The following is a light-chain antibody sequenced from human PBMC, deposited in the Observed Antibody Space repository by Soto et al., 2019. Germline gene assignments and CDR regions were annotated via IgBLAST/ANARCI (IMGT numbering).Light chain of an antibody. CDR1: NIGSKS. J-gene: IGLJ1*01. V-gene: IGLV3-21*02. CDR3: QVWDSYSDHYV. CDR2: DDD. Sequence: SYELTQPPSVSVAPGRTATITCGGNNIGSKSVHWHHQKPGQAPVLVVYDDDDRPSGIPERISGSNSGNTATLTISRVEAGDEADYYCQVWDSYSDHYVFGTGTKVTVL.